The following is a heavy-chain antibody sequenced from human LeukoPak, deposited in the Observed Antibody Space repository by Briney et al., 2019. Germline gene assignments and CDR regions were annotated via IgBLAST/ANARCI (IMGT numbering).Heavy chain of an antibody. CDR3: ARERAACGGDCNDN. CDR2: ISSSVSDI. V-gene: IGHV3-48*03. D-gene: IGHD2-21*02. CDR1: GFTFSSYV. Sequence: GGSLRLFCAASGFTFSSYVMNWVRQAPGKGLEWISYISSSVSDIFYADSVKGRFTISRDNAKNSLYLQMNSLRVEDTAVYYCARERAACGGDCNDNWGQRTLVTVSS. J-gene: IGHJ4*02.